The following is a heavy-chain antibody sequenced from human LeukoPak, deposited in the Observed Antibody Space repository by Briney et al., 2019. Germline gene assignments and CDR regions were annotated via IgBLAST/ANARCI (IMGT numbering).Heavy chain of an antibody. V-gene: IGHV3-74*01. J-gene: IGHJ4*02. Sequence: GGSLRLSCTASGFRLSNYWMHWVRQAPGKGLVWVSRINVDGSSITYADSVKGRFTISRDNAKNRLYLQMNSLRAEDTALYYCARVLVRHITGGIDYWGQGTLVTVSS. CDR1: GFRLSNYW. D-gene: IGHD3-3*01. CDR3: ARVLVRHITGGIDY. CDR2: INVDGSSI.